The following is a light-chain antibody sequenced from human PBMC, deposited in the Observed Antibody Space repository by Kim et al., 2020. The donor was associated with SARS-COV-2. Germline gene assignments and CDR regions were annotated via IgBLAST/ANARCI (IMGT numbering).Light chain of an antibody. Sequence: SVSPGQTASITCSGDKLEDKYVCWYQQKAGQSPVLLIYQDTKWPTGIPERFSGSRSGNTATLTISGTQAMDGADYYCQTWDSSSVIFGGGTQLTVL. J-gene: IGLJ2*01. V-gene: IGLV3-1*01. CDR2: QDT. CDR1: KLEDKY. CDR3: QTWDSSSVI.